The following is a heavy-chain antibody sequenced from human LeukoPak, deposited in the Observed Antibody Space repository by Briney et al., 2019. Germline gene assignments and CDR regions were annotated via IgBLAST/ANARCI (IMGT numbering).Heavy chain of an antibody. J-gene: IGHJ4*02. Sequence: GASVKVSCKASGYTFTSYDINWVRQAPGQGLEWMGWMNPNSGNTGYAQNFQGRVTITRNTSISTAYMELSSLRSEDTAVYYCASLLTYSSGWFLYWGQGTLVTVSS. CDR3: ASLLTYSSGWFLY. CDR1: GYTFTSYD. D-gene: IGHD6-19*01. CDR2: MNPNSGNT. V-gene: IGHV1-8*03.